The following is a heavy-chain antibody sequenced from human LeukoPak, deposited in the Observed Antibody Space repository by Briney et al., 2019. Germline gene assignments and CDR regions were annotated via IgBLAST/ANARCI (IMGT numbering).Heavy chain of an antibody. Sequence: GGSLRLSCAASGSTFSSYAMSWVRQAPGQGLEWVSAITGSGDKTYYAVSVKGRFTISRDNPSNTLYLQMNSLRAEDTAVYYCAKGLQWELPFDCWGQGTLVTVSS. V-gene: IGHV3-23*01. J-gene: IGHJ4*02. CDR3: AKGLQWELPFDC. D-gene: IGHD1-7*01. CDR2: ITGSGDKT. CDR1: GSTFSSYA.